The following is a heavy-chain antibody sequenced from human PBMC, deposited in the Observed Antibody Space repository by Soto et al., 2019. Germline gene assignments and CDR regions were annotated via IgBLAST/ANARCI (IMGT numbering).Heavy chain of an antibody. V-gene: IGHV1-46*01. Sequence: TSVRVSCEASGYTFTSYYMHWVRQAPGQGLEWMGIINPSGGSTSYAQKFQGRVTMTRDTSTSTVYMELSSLRSEDTAVYYCAREVSSVVVTALRVYWFDPWGQGTLVTVSS. D-gene: IGHD2-21*02. CDR3: AREVSSVVVTALRVYWFDP. CDR2: INPSGGST. J-gene: IGHJ5*02. CDR1: GYTFTSYY.